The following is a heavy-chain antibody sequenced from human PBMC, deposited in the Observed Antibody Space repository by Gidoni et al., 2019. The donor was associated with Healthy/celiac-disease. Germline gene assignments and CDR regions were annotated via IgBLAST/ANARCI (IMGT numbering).Heavy chain of an antibody. J-gene: IGHJ1*01. CDR3: ARVVDYYDSSGYYYVGSYFQH. V-gene: IGHV4-59*01. Sequence: QVQLQESGPGLVKPSETLSLTCTVSGGSISSDYGGWIRQPPGKGLEWIGYIYYSGSTNYNPSLKSRVTISVDTSKNQFSLKLSSVTAADTAVYYCARVVDYYDSSGYYYVGSYFQHWGQGTLVTVSS. D-gene: IGHD3-22*01. CDR2: IYYSGST. CDR1: GGSISSDY.